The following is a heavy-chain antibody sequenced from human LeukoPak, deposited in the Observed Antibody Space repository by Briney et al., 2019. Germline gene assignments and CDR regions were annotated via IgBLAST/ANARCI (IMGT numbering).Heavy chain of an antibody. CDR2: IYHSGST. CDR3: ARDRSPREYGGKGFDWFDP. Sequence: SETLSLTCTVSGYSISSGYYWGWIRQPPGKGLEWIGSIYHSGSTYYNPSLKSRVTISVDKSKNQFSLKLSSVTAADTAVYYCARDRSPREYGGKGFDWFDPWGQGTLVTVSS. V-gene: IGHV4-38-2*02. J-gene: IGHJ5*02. CDR1: GYSISSGYY. D-gene: IGHD4-23*01.